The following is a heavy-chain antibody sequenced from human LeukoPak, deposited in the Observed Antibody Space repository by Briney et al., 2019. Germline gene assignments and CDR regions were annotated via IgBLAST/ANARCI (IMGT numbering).Heavy chain of an antibody. V-gene: IGHV4-30-2*01. CDR3: ARGGGFYGSGTTHFDY. CDR1: GGSINSGSYG. D-gene: IGHD3-10*01. J-gene: IGHJ4*02. CDR2: IYRSGST. Sequence: SQTLSLTCAVSGGSINSGSYGWSWIRQPPGKGLEWIGYIYRSGSTLYNPSLKSRVSITKDKSKNQFSLKLNSVTAADTAFYFCARGGGFYGSGTTHFDYWGQGALVTVSS.